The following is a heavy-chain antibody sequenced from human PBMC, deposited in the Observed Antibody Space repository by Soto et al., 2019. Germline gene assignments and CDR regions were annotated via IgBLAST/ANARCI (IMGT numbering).Heavy chain of an antibody. CDR1: GGSIRSSSYY. J-gene: IGHJ6*02. Sequence: AETLSLTCTVSGGSIRSSSYYWVWIREPPGKGLPSIGSIYYRRTTYNNQCHKSRVTIAEDTTKNQPSLKLSSVTAEDTAVYYCARHGVAAASTRYGMDVWGQGTTVTVSS. CDR2: IYYRRTT. D-gene: IGHD6-13*01. CDR3: ARHGVAAASTRYGMDV. V-gene: IGHV4-39*01.